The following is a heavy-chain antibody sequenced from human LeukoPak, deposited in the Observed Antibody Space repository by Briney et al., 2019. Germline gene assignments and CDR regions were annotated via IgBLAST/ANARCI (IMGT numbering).Heavy chain of an antibody. J-gene: IGHJ4*02. CDR3: ARALWGDGYSYGSGDY. D-gene: IGHD5-18*01. CDR2: IIPILGRT. V-gene: IGHV1-69*04. Sequence: GASVKVSCKASGGTFNTYAISWVRQAPGQGLEWMGRIIPILGRTNYAQKFQGRVTITADISTTTAYMELSSLRSEDTAVYYCARALWGDGYSYGSGDYWGQGTLVTVSS. CDR1: GGTFNTYA.